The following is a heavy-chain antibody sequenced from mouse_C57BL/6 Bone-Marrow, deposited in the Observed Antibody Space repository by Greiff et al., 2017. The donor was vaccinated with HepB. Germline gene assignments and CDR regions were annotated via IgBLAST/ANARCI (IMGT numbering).Heavy chain of an antibody. D-gene: IGHD1-1*01. Sequence: QVQLQQPGAELVRPGSSVKLSCKASGYTFTSYWMDWVKQRPGQGLEWIGNIYPSDSETHYNQKFKDKATLTVDKSSSTAYLQLSSLTSEDSAVYYGARSGYYYGSRDYWGQGTTLTVSS. J-gene: IGHJ2*01. V-gene: IGHV1-61*01. CDR1: GYTFTSYW. CDR2: IYPSDSET. CDR3: ARSGYYYGSRDY.